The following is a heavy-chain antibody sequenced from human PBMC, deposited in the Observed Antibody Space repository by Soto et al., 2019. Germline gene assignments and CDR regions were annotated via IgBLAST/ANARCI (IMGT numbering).Heavy chain of an antibody. CDR1: GFTFSSYS. CDR3: ARQPGVVPGTYYFDY. J-gene: IGHJ4*02. CDR2: ISSSSSYI. Sequence: GGSLRLSCAASGFTFSSYSMNWVRQAPGKGLEWVSSISSSSSYIYYADSVKGRFTISRDNAKNSLYLQMNSLRAEDTAVYYCARQPGVVPGTYYFDYWGQGTLVTVSS. V-gene: IGHV3-21*01. D-gene: IGHD2-2*01.